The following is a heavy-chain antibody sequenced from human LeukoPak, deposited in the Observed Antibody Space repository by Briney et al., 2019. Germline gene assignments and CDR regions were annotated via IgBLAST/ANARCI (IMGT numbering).Heavy chain of an antibody. D-gene: IGHD2-2*02. Sequence: SETLSLTCAVYGGSFSGYYWSWIRQPPGKGLEWIGEINHSGSTNYNPSLKSRVTISVDTSKNQFSLKLSSVTAADTAVYYCARGPTPDIVVVPAAIARGAANHYFDYWGQGTLVTVSS. CDR1: GGSFSGYY. V-gene: IGHV4-34*01. J-gene: IGHJ4*02. CDR2: INHSGST. CDR3: ARGPTPDIVVVPAAIARGAANHYFDY.